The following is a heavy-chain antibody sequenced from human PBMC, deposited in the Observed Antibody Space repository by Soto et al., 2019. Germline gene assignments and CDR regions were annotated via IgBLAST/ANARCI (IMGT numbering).Heavy chain of an antibody. CDR1: GFTFDDYA. CDR2: ISWNSGSI. V-gene: IGHV3-9*01. D-gene: IGHD4-4*01. Sequence: PGGSLRLSCAASGFTFDDYAMHWVRQAPGKGLEWVSGISWNSGSIGYADSVKGRFTISRDNAKNSLYLQMNSLRAEDTALYYCATSGTTVTRPFDYWGQGTLVTVS. CDR3: ATSGTTVTRPFDY. J-gene: IGHJ4*02.